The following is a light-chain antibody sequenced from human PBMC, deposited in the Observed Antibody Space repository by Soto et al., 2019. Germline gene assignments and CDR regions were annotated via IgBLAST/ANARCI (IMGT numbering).Light chain of an antibody. J-gene: IGLJ1*01. V-gene: IGLV2-14*03. CDR1: SSDIGGSNY. Sequence: QSVLTQPASMSGSPGQSITISCAGTSSDIGGSNYVSWYQQHPGKAPKLMIYGVSNRPSGVSNRFSGSKSGNTASLTISGLQAEDEADYFCYSSRSSSSTFYVFGTGTKLTVL. CDR3: YSSRSSSSTFYV. CDR2: GVS.